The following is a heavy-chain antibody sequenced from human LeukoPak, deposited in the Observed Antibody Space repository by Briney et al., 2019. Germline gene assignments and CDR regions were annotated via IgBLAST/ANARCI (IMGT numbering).Heavy chain of an antibody. V-gene: IGHV1-69*05. Sequence: ASVKVSCKASGGTFSSYAISWVRQAPRQGLEWMGGIIPIFGTANYAQKFQGRVTITTDESTSKAYMDLSSLRSEDTAVYYCARGSAMLVYAIGLYFQHWGQGTLVTVSS. CDR3: ARGSAMLVYAIGLYFQH. J-gene: IGHJ1*01. CDR1: GGTFSSYA. D-gene: IGHD2-8*01. CDR2: IIPIFGTA.